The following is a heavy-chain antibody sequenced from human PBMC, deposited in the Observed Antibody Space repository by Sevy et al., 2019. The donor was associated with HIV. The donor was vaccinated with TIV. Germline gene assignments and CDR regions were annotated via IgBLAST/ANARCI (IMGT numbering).Heavy chain of an antibody. V-gene: IGHV1-18*01. CDR1: GYTFSNYG. J-gene: IGHJ6*02. CDR3: ARLDLSGSGWYGNGMDI. Sequence: ASVKVSCKASGYTFSNYGITWVRQAPGQGLEWMGWISTYNGDINYSQKFQGRVTMTTDTSTSTAYMDLGSLRFDDTAVYYCARLDLSGSGWYGNGMDIWGQGTTVTVSS. D-gene: IGHD6-19*01. CDR2: ISTYNGDI.